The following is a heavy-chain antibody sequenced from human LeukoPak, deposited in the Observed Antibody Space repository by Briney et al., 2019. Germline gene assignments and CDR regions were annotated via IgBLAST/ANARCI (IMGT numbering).Heavy chain of an antibody. V-gene: IGHV3-21*01. CDR2: ISSSSSYI. CDR1: GFTFSSYS. CDR3: ARDGPLDYFDY. J-gene: IGHJ4*02. Sequence: GGSLRLSCAASGFTFSSYSMNWVRRAPGKGLEWVSSISSSSSYIYYADSVKGRFTISRDNAKNSLYLQMNSLRAEDTAVYYCARDGPLDYFDYWGQGTLVTVSS. D-gene: IGHD3/OR15-3a*01.